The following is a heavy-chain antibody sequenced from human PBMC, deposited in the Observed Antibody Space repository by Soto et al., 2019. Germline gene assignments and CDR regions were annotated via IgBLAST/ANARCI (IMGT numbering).Heavy chain of an antibody. D-gene: IGHD3-10*01. V-gene: IGHV1-69*02. CDR2: IIPILGIA. Sequence: QVQLVQSGAEVKKPGSSVKVSCKASGGTFSSYTISWVRQAPGQGLEWMGRIIPILGIANYAQKFQGRVTIAADKSTSTAYMELSSLRSEDTAVYYCARGKWFGELFSFDYWGQGTLVTVSS. CDR1: GGTFSSYT. J-gene: IGHJ4*02. CDR3: ARGKWFGELFSFDY.